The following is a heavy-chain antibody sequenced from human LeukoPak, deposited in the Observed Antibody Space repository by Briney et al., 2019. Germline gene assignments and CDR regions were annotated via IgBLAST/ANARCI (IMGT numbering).Heavy chain of an antibody. Sequence: GGSLRLSCAASGFTFSSYEMTWVRQAPGKGLEWVSYISSSGSTIYYADSVKGRFTISRDNAKNSLYLQMNSLRAEDTAVYYCAREGSSSRPAWGQGTLVTVSS. V-gene: IGHV3-48*03. J-gene: IGHJ5*02. CDR1: GFTFSSYE. CDR2: ISSSGSTI. CDR3: AREGSSSRPA. D-gene: IGHD6-13*01.